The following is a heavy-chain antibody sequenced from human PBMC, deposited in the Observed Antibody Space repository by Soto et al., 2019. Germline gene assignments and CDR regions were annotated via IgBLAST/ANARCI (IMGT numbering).Heavy chain of an antibody. Sequence: QVQLVQSEGELRQPGASVTVSCRASGYTFTSYGIIWVRQAPGQGLEWMGYISPNSGATTYAQNLQDRLTLTTDTATSTDYMELRSLISDGTAIYYCVREMWTRSGPQNFFDYWGLGALVTVSS. J-gene: IGHJ4*02. CDR2: ISPNSGAT. D-gene: IGHD6-25*01. V-gene: IGHV1-18*01. CDR1: GYTFTSYG. CDR3: VREMWTRSGPQNFFDY.